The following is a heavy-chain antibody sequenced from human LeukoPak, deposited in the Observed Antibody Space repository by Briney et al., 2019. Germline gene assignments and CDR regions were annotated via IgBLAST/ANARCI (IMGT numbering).Heavy chain of an antibody. CDR3: ARGRYFDWLPMGGYFQH. CDR2: TYYRSKWYN. CDR1: GDSVSSNSAA. D-gene: IGHD3-9*01. Sequence: SQTLSLTCAISGDSVSSNSAAWNWIRQSPSRGLEWLGRTYYRSKWYNDYAASVKSRITINPDTSKNQFSLQLNSVTPEDTAVYYCARGRYFDWLPMGGYFQHWGQGTLVTVSS. V-gene: IGHV6-1*01. J-gene: IGHJ1*01.